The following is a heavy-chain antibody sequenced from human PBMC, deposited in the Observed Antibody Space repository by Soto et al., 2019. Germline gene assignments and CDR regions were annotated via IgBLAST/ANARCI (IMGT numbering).Heavy chain of an antibody. CDR3: AKEFRPLRYPLGSFGGVIVIPTYYFDY. D-gene: IGHD3-16*02. CDR2: ISGSGGST. J-gene: IGHJ4*02. Sequence: GGSLRLSCAASGFTFSSYAMSWVRQAPGKGLEWVSAISGSGGSTYYADSVKGRFTISRDNSKNTLYLQMNSLRAEDTAVYYCAKEFRPLRYPLGSFGGVIVIPTYYFDYWGQGTLVIVSS. V-gene: IGHV3-23*01. CDR1: GFTFSSYA.